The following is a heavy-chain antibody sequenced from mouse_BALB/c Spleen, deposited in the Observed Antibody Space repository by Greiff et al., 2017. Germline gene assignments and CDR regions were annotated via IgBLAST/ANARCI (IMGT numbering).Heavy chain of an antibody. J-gene: IGHJ4*01. CDR1: GYSITSGYY. CDR3: ASRRIEDRYDEGYAMDY. V-gene: IGHV3-6*02. D-gene: IGHD2-14*01. Sequence: EVKVEESGPGLVKPSQSLSLTCSVTGYSITSGYYWNWIRQFPGNKLEWMGYISYDGSNNYNPSLKNRISITRDTSKNQFFLKLNSVTTEDTATYYGASRRIEDRYDEGYAMDYWGQGTSVTVSS. CDR2: ISYDGSN.